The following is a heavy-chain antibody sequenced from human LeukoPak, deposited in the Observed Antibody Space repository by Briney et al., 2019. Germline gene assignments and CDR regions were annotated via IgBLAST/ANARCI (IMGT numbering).Heavy chain of an antibody. CDR1: GGSFSGYY. J-gene: IGHJ5*02. D-gene: IGHD3-10*01. CDR3: ARIGGIWFGEFMFDP. V-gene: IGHV4-34*01. CDR2: INHSGST. Sequence: PSETLSLTCAVYGGSFSGYYWSWIRQPPGKGLEWIGEINHSGSTNYNPSLKSRVTISVDTSKNQFSLKLSSVTAADTAVYYCARIGGIWFGEFMFDPWGQGTLVTVSS.